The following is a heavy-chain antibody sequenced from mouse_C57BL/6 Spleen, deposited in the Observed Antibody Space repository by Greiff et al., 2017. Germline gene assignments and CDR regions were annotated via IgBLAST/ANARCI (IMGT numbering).Heavy chain of an antibody. V-gene: IGHV3-8*01. CDR2: ISYSGST. CDR3: ARSPDYYGSSYGAMDY. Sequence: DVQLQESGPGLAKPSQTLSLTCSVTGYSITSDYWNWIRKFPGNKLEYMGYISYSGSTYYNPSLKSRISITRDTSKNQYYLQLNSVTTEDTATYYCARSPDYYGSSYGAMDYWGQGTSVTVSS. D-gene: IGHD1-1*01. CDR1: GYSITSDY. J-gene: IGHJ4*01.